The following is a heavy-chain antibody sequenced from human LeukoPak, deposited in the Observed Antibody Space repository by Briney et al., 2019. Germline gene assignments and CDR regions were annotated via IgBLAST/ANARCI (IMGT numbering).Heavy chain of an antibody. V-gene: IGHV3-74*01. CDR3: ARTYYYGSRSYSIPYSFDY. CDR2: IKSDGSST. CDR1: GFTFSTYW. D-gene: IGHD3-10*01. J-gene: IGHJ4*02. Sequence: GGSLRLFCAASGFTFSTYWMHWVRQAPETGLVWVSCIKSDGSSTTYADSVKGRFTISRDNAKNTLYLQMNSLRAEDTALYYCARTYYYGSRSYSIPYSFDYWGQGTLVTVSS.